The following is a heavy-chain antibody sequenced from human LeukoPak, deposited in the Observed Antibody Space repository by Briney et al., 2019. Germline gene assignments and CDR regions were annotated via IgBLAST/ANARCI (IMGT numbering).Heavy chain of an antibody. CDR2: IHPGDSDT. CDR1: GYIFTNYW. Sequence: GESLKISCKGSGYIFTNYWIGWVRQMPGKGLEWMGIIHPGDSDTRYSPSFQGQVTISADKSINTAYLQWSSLKASDTAMYYCARQAVAGFPYFDYWGQGTLVTVSS. D-gene: IGHD6-19*01. CDR3: ARQAVAGFPYFDY. V-gene: IGHV5-51*01. J-gene: IGHJ4*02.